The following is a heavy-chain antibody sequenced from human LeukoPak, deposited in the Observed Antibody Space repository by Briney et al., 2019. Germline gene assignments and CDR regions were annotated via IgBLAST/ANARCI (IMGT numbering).Heavy chain of an antibody. CDR1: GGSISSYY. CDR3: ARGAPDSSSWYYDAFDI. J-gene: IGHJ3*02. D-gene: IGHD6-13*01. V-gene: IGHV4-59*01. Sequence: PSETLSLTCTVSGGSISSYYWSWIRHPPGKGLEWIGYIYYSGSTNHNPSLKSRVTISVDTSKNQFSLKLSSVTAADTAVYYCARGAPDSSSWYYDAFDIWGQGTMVTVSS. CDR2: IYYSGST.